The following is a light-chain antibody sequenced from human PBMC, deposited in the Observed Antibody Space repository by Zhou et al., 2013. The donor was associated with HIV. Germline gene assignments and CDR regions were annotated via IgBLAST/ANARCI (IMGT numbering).Light chain of an antibody. Sequence: IQLTQSPSFLSASVGDRVTITCRASQGISSALAWYQQKPGKAPKLLIYDASTLKSGVPSRFSGSGSGTAFTLTISSLQPEDFATYYCQQFNSYPTLTFGGGTKVEIK. J-gene: IGKJ4*01. CDR3: QQFNSYPTLT. CDR2: DAS. CDR1: QGISSA. V-gene: IGKV1-13*02.